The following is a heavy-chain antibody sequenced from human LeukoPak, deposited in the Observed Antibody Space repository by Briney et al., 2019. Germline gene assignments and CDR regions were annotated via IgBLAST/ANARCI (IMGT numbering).Heavy chain of an antibody. CDR1: GFTFSSYA. D-gene: IGHD3-10*01. CDR3: AKDRLVRGVIIKRGFDY. Sequence: GGSLRLSCAASGFTFSSYAMSWVRQAPGKGLEWVSAISGSGGSTYYADSAKGRFTISRDNSKNTLYLQMNSLRAEDTAVYYCAKDRLVRGVIIKRGFDYWGQGTLVTVSS. J-gene: IGHJ4*02. CDR2: ISGSGGST. V-gene: IGHV3-23*01.